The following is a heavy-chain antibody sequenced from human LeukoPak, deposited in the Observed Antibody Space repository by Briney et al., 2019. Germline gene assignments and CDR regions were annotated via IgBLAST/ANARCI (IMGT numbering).Heavy chain of an antibody. V-gene: IGHV4-30-4*08. CDR1: GGSISSGDYY. CDR2: IYYSGST. D-gene: IGHD4-11*01. CDR3: ARAIAWLDDYREDAFDI. J-gene: IGHJ3*02. Sequence: PSQTLSLTCTVSGGSISSGDYYWRWIRQPPGKGLEWIGYIYYSGSTYYNPSLKSRVTISVDTSKKQFSLKLSSVTAANTAVYYCARAIAWLDDYREDAFDIWGQGTMVTVSS.